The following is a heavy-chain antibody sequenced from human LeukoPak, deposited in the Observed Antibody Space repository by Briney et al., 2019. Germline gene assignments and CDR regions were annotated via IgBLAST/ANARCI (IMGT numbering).Heavy chain of an antibody. CDR3: ARDLVQLWSKDY. D-gene: IGHD5-18*01. J-gene: IGHJ4*02. V-gene: IGHV3-48*03. Sequence: GGSLRLSCAASGXTFSNYELNWVRQAPGKGLEWVSYISSSGRNIYYADSVNGRFTISRDNAKNSLYLQMNSLRAEDTAVYYCARDLVQLWSKDYWGQGTLVTVSS. CDR1: GXTFSNYE. CDR2: ISSSGRNI.